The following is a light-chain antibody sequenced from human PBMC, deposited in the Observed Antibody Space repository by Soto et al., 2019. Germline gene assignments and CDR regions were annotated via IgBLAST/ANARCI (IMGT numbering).Light chain of an antibody. CDR2: EAS. CDR1: HDISTY. V-gene: IGKV1-9*01. CDR3: QQLNTLPFT. Sequence: DIQLPQSPSLLSASVGDRVTITCRASHDISTYLAWYQQKPGKASKLMIYEASTLQSGVPSRFSGSGSGTEFTLTISGLLPEDFATYHCQQLNTLPFTFGQGTRLEIK. J-gene: IGKJ5*01.